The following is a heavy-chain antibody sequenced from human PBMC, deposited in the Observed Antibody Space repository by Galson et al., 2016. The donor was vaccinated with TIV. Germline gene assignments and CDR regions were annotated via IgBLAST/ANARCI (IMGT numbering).Heavy chain of an antibody. D-gene: IGHD3-22*01. CDR3: ARDRFFDASGYYYYYYGMDV. CDR2: IYSSDDT. Sequence: SLRLSCATSGITVSRNYMSWVRQAPGGGLEWVSTIYSSDDTYYADSVKGRFTISRDNSKNTLYLQMSGLRTEDTAVYYCARDRFFDASGYYYYYYGMDVWGQGTTVTVSS. J-gene: IGHJ6*02. CDR1: GITVSRNY. V-gene: IGHV3-66*03.